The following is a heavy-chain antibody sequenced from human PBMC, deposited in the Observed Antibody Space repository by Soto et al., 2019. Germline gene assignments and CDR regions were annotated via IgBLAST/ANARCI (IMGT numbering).Heavy chain of an antibody. CDR2: IYSGAGT. Sequence: GGSLRLSCAASGFTVSSNYMSWVRQAPGKGLEWVSVIYSGAGTYYADSVKGRFTISRANFKKTLYLQMNSLRAEDAAAYYCAGKGPVFDLFDIWGQGTMVTVSS. CDR3: AGKGPVFDLFDI. J-gene: IGHJ3*02. CDR1: GFTVSSNY. D-gene: IGHD3-9*01. V-gene: IGHV3-53*01.